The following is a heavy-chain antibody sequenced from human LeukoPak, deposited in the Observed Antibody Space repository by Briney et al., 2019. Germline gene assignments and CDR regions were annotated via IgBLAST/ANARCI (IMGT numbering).Heavy chain of an antibody. J-gene: IGHJ4*02. CDR1: GFTFSSYG. CDR2: IRYDGSNK. V-gene: IGHV3-30*02. D-gene: IGHD5-24*01. CDR3: AKVGVEMATIKGYDY. Sequence: GRSLRLSCAASGFTFSSYGMHWVRQAPGKGLEWVAFIRYDGSNKYYADSVKGRFTISRDNSKNTLYLQMNSLRAEDTAVYYCAKVGVEMATIKGYDYWGQGTLVTVSS.